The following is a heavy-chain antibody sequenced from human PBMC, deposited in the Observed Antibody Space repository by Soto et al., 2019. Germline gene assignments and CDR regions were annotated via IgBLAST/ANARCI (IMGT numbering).Heavy chain of an antibody. CDR2: IRSKANSYAT. J-gene: IGHJ5*02. CDR3: TRSPRLGGGDNWFDP. Sequence: EVQLVESGGGLVQPGGSLKLSCAASGFTFSGSAMHWVRQASGKGLEWVGRIRSKANSYATAYAASVKGRFTISRDXPXXTAYLQMNSLKTEDTAVYYCTRSPRLGGGDNWFDPWGQGTLVTVSS. V-gene: IGHV3-73*01. D-gene: IGHD3-10*01. CDR1: GFTFSGSA.